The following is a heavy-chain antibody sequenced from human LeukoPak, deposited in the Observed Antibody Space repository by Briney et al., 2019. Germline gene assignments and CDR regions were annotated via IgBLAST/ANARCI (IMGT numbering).Heavy chain of an antibody. CDR3: AKGQELDDGVFDS. J-gene: IGHJ4*02. Sequence: GGSLRLSCAASGFTFRRIAMTWVRQAPGKGLEWVSSIRSNGDTTYNAGSVKGRFTISRDNSKNTLYLQMNRLRVEDTAIYYCAKGQELDDGVFDSWGQGTLVTVSS. CDR1: GFTFRRIA. CDR2: IRSNGDTT. D-gene: IGHD1-1*01. V-gene: IGHV3-23*01.